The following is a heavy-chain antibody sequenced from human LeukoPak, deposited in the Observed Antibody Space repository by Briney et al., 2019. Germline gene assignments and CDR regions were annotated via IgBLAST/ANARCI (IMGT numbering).Heavy chain of an antibody. CDR3: ARGIAAADSRPFDY. J-gene: IGHJ4*02. CDR2: INHSGST. CDR1: GGSISSYY. Sequence: PSETLSLTCTVSGGSISSYYWSWIRQPPGKGLEWIGEINHSGSTNYNPSLKSRVTMSVDTSKNQFSLKLSSVTAADTAVYYCARGIAAADSRPFDYWGQGTLVTVSS. D-gene: IGHD6-13*01. V-gene: IGHV4-34*01.